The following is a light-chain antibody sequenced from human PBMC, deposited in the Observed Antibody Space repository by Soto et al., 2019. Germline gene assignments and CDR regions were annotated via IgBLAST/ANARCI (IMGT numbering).Light chain of an antibody. CDR3: QQTYNSPET. Sequence: DIQMTQSPSSLSASVGDRVTITCRASQSIDNYLNWFQQKPGNPPKLLIYAASILQSGVPSRFSGRGSGTDFILTISSLQPEDFATYYWQQTYNSPETFGQGTKVEI. V-gene: IGKV1-39*01. CDR1: QSIDNY. J-gene: IGKJ1*01. CDR2: AAS.